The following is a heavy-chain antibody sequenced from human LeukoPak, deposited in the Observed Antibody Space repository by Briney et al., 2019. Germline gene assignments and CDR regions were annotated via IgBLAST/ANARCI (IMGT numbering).Heavy chain of an antibody. Sequence: PGGSLRLSCAASGFTFSSYWMSWVRQAPGKGLEGVANMKQDGSEKYYVDSVKGRSTISRDNAKNSLYLQMNSLRAEDTAVYYCARVLVTWIAARYYYYYYMDVWGKGTTVTVSS. J-gene: IGHJ6*03. CDR2: MKQDGSEK. V-gene: IGHV3-7*01. CDR3: ARVLVTWIAARYYYYYYMDV. CDR1: GFTFSSYW. D-gene: IGHD6-6*01.